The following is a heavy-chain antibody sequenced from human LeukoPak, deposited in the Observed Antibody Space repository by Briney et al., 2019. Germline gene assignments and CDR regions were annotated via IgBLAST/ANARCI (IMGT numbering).Heavy chain of an antibody. J-gene: IGHJ2*01. Sequence: PSETLSLTCTVSGVSISSTRYYWGWIRQPPGKGLEWIGSIYYSGSTNYNPSLKSRVTISVDTSKNQFSLKLSSVTAADTAVYYCARVYYSNSYDYWYFDLWGRGTLVTVSS. CDR3: ARVYYSNSYDYWYFDL. D-gene: IGHD6-13*01. V-gene: IGHV4-39*07. CDR2: IYYSGST. CDR1: GVSISSTRYY.